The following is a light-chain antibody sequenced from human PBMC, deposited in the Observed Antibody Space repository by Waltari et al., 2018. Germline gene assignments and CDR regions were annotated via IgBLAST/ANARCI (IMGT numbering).Light chain of an antibody. V-gene: IGKV1-17*01. CDR2: SAS. CDR1: QGIGND. CDR3: LQYNNYPWT. J-gene: IGKJ1*01. Sequence: DIQMTQSPSSLSAFVGDRVTITCRASQGIGNDLGWYQQKPGKAPKRLIYSASSLQPGVQSRFSGSGSGTEFTLTISSLQPEDFASYYCLQYNNYPWTFGQGTKVEIK.